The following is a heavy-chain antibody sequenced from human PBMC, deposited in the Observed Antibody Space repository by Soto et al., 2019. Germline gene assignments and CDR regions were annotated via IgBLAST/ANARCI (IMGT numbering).Heavy chain of an antibody. J-gene: IGHJ4*02. CDR1: GGTFSSYT. Sequence: QVQLVQSGAEVKKPGSSVKVSCKASGGTFSSYTISWVRQAPGQGLEWMGRIIPILGIANYAQKFQGRVRXTGXKSPSTAYMELISLRSEDTAVYYCARTPVTTEFDYWGQGTLVTVSS. D-gene: IGHD4-17*01. V-gene: IGHV1-69*02. CDR3: ARTPVTTEFDY. CDR2: IIPILGIA.